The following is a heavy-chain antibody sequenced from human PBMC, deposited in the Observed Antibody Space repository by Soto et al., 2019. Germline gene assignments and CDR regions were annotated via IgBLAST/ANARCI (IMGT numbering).Heavy chain of an antibody. V-gene: IGHV1-69*02. CDR1: GGTFSSYT. CDR2: IIPILGIA. D-gene: IGHD6-19*01. CDR3: AAVPSSGWSPGYFDY. Sequence: SVKVSCKASGGTFSSYTISWVRQAPGQGLEWMGRIIPILGIANYAQKFQGRVTITADKSTSTAYMELSSLRSEDTAVYYCAAVPSSGWSPGYFDYWGQGTLVTVSS. J-gene: IGHJ4*02.